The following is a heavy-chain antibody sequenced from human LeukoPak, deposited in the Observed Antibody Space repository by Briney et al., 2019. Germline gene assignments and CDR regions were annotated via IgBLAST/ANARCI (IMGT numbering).Heavy chain of an antibody. Sequence: SETLSLTCTVSGASISSYYWTWIRQPPGKGLEWIGYIYHTGSTNYNPSLKSRVTISLDTSKNQFSLKLSSVTAADTAVYYCASSSRRADYWGQGTLVTVSS. CDR1: GASISSYY. V-gene: IGHV4-59*01. J-gene: IGHJ4*02. CDR2: IYHTGST. CDR3: ASSSRRADY.